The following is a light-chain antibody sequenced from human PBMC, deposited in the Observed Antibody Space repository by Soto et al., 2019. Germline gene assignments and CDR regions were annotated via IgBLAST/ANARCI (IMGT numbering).Light chain of an antibody. CDR3: AAWDDSLNAWV. CDR1: SSNIGSNT. J-gene: IGLJ3*02. V-gene: IGLV1-44*01. CDR2: TYN. Sequence: QSVLTQPASATGTSGQRVTISCSGSSSNIGSNTVNWYQQLPGTAPKLLIYTYNQRPSGVPDRFSGSKSGTSASLAISGLQSEDEADYYCAAWDDSLNAWVFGGGTKLTV.